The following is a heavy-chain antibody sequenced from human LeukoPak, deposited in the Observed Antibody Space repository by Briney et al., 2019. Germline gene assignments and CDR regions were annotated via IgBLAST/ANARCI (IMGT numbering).Heavy chain of an antibody. Sequence: PGGSLRLSCTASGFTFGDCAMSWVRQAPGKGLEWVGFIRSKAYGGTTEYAASVKGRFTISRDDSKSIAYLQMNSLKTEDTAVYYCTSIPLGGGSGMKKGFDPWGQGTLVTVSS. CDR2: IRSKAYGGTT. CDR1: GFTFGDCA. V-gene: IGHV3-49*04. J-gene: IGHJ5*02. CDR3: TSIPLGGGSGMKKGFDP. D-gene: IGHD3-10*01.